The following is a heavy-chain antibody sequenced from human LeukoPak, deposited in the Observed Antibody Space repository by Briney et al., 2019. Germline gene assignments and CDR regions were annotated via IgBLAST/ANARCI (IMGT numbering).Heavy chain of an antibody. CDR1: GFTFSSYA. Sequence: PGGSLRLSCAASGFTFSSYAMSWVRQAPGKGLEWVSAISGSGGSTYYADSVKGRFTISRDNSKNTLYLQMNSLRAEDTAVYYCAKLYCSSSSCSRGGYFDYWGRGTLVTVSS. CDR2: ISGSGGST. CDR3: AKLYCSSSSCSRGGYFDY. V-gene: IGHV3-23*01. J-gene: IGHJ4*02. D-gene: IGHD2-2*01.